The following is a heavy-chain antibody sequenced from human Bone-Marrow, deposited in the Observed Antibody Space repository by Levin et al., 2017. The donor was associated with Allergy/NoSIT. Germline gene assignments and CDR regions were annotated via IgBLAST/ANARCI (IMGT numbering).Heavy chain of an antibody. J-gene: IGHJ4*02. V-gene: IGHV1-18*01. CDR2: INVYSGNT. CDR3: VRDGAFSSSWYERHYFDC. CDR1: GFTFSSYG. D-gene: IGHD2-2*01. Sequence: GESLKISCTTSGFTFSSYGFNWVRQAPGQGLEWLGRINVYSGNTHHAQNFQGRLTMTTDTSTNTAYMELRSLRSDDTAVYFCVRDGAFSSSWYERHYFDCWGQGTLVTVTS.